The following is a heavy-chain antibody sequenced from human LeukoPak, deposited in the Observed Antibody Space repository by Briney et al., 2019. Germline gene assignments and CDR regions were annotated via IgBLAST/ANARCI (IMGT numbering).Heavy chain of an antibody. V-gene: IGHV4-59*01. CDR3: ARAASDSYGMDV. CDR2: IYYSGST. J-gene: IGHJ6*02. Sequence: SETLSLTCTVSGGSISTYYWNWIRQPPGKGLEWIGYIYYSGSTNYNPSLKSRVTISVDTSKNQFSLKLSSVTAADTAVYYCARAASDSYGMDVWGQGTTVTVSS. CDR1: GGSISTYY.